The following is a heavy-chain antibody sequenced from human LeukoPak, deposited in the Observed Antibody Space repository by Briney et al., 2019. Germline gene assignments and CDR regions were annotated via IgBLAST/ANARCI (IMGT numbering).Heavy chain of an antibody. CDR2: ISGPGGTT. CDR1: GFTFSSYA. J-gene: IGHJ4*02. D-gene: IGHD6-19*01. V-gene: IGHV3-23*01. Sequence: GGSLRPSCAASGFTFSSYAMSWVRQAPGKGLEWVSAISGPGGTTYYADSVKGRFTISRDSSKNTLYLQMNSLRAEDTAVYYCAKDWRGQVGGYYFDYWGQGTLVTVSS. CDR3: AKDWRGQVGGYYFDY.